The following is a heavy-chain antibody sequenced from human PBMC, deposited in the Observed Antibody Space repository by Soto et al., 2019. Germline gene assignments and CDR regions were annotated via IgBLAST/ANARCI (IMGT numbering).Heavy chain of an antibody. CDR3: AADTYYDSSGYYIFDY. CDR2: IVVGSGNT. Sequence: SVKVSCKASGFTFTSSAVQWVRQARGQRLEWIGWIVVGSGNTNYAQKFQERVTITRDMSTSTAYMELSSLRSEDTAVYYCAADTYYDSSGYYIFDYWGQGTLVTVSS. D-gene: IGHD3-22*01. V-gene: IGHV1-58*01. CDR1: GFTFTSSA. J-gene: IGHJ4*02.